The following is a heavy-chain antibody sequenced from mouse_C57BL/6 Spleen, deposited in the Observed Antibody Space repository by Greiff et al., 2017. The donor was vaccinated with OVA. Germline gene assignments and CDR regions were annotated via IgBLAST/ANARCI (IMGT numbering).Heavy chain of an antibody. CDR1: GYTFTDYE. D-gene: IGHD3-2*02. Sequence: QVQLQQSGAELVRPGASVTLSCKASGYTFTDYEMHWVKQTPVHGLEWIGAIDPETGGTAYNQKFKGKAILTADKSSSTAYMEHRSLTSEDSAVYYCTKETAQSHYFDYWGQGTTLTVSS. J-gene: IGHJ2*01. CDR2: IDPETGGT. V-gene: IGHV1-15*01. CDR3: TKETAQSHYFDY.